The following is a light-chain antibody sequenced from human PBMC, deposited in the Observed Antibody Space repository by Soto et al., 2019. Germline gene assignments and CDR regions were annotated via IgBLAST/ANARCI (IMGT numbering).Light chain of an antibody. CDR1: QSVGIN. V-gene: IGKV3-15*01. Sequence: IVIAQSPATLSVSPGERATLSCRASQSVGINLAWYQQKPGQAPRLLIYRASTRATGIPDRFSGSGSGTEFTLTITSLQSEDFAVYYCQQYNKWPPITFGQGTRLEIK. CDR3: QQYNKWPPIT. J-gene: IGKJ5*01. CDR2: RAS.